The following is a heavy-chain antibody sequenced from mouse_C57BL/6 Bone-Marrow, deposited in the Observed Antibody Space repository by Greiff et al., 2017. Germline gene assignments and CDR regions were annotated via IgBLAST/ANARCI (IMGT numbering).Heavy chain of an antibody. D-gene: IGHD4-1*01. CDR1: GYTFTSYW. Sequence: VQLQQPGAELVKPGASVKMSCKASGYTFTSYWITWVKQRPGQGLEWIGVIYPGSGSTNYTEKFKSKATLTVDTSSSTAYMQLSSLTSEDSAVYYCARCANWDDYYAMDYWGQGTSVTVSS. CDR3: ARCANWDDYYAMDY. CDR2: IYPGSGST. V-gene: IGHV1-55*01. J-gene: IGHJ4*01.